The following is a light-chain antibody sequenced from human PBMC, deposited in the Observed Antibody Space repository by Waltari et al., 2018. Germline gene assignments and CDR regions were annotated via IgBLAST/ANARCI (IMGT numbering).Light chain of an antibody. Sequence: EIVLTQSPATLSLSPGERATLSCRASQSVSSFLAWYQQKPGQAPRLLIYDASNWATGIPARLSGSGSGTYFTLTSSSLEPEDFAVYYCQQRGNWPLTFGGGTKVEIK. V-gene: IGKV3-11*01. CDR3: QQRGNWPLT. CDR1: QSVSSF. CDR2: DAS. J-gene: IGKJ4*01.